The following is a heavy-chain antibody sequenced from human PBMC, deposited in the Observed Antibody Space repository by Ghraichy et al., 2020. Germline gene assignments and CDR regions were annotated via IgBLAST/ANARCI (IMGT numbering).Heavy chain of an antibody. CDR1: GFTFSNVW. J-gene: IGHJ5*01. CDR3: TADFMSGYFGS. V-gene: IGHV3-15*01. D-gene: IGHD3-9*01. Sequence: GGSLRLSCAASGFTFSNVWMNWVRLAPGKGLEWVGRIKTKTDGGTTDFAAPVKGRFTISRDDSKNTLYLQMNTLKTEDTAVYYCTADFMSGYFGSWGQGTLVTVSS. CDR2: IKTKTDGGTT.